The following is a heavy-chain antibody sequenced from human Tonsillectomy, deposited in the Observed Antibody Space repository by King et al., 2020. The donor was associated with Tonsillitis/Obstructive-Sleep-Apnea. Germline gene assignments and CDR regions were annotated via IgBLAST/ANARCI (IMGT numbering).Heavy chain of an antibody. J-gene: IGHJ4*02. CDR2: INPKSGGT. Sequence: VQLVQSGAEVKKPGASVKVSCKASGYTFTGYYVHWVRQAPGQGPEWMGWINPKSGGTKYAQKLQGWVTMTRDTSISTANMELSRLKSDDTAVYYCVRRHYARWLQFDHWGQGTLVTVSS. CDR3: VRRHYARWLQFDH. D-gene: IGHD5-24*01. V-gene: IGHV1-2*04. CDR1: GYTFTGYY.